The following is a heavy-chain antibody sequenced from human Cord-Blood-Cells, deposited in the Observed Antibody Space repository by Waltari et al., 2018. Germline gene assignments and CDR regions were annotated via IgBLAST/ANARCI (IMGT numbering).Heavy chain of an antibody. J-gene: IGHJ4*02. CDR1: GFTVSSNY. V-gene: IGHV3-66*01. CDR3: ERSRGGSSSGSWHYFDY. D-gene: IGHD3-10*01. CDR2: IYSGGST. Sequence: EVQLVESGGCLVQPGGSLRLSCAASGFTVSSNYMSWVRQAPGKGLEWVSVIYSGGSTYYADSVKGRFTISRDNSKNTLYLQMNSLRAEDTAVYYCERSRGGSSSGSWHYFDYWGQGTLVTVSS.